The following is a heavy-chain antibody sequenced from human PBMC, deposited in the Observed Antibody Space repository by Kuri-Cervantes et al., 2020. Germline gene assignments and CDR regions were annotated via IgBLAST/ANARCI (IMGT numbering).Heavy chain of an antibody. Sequence: SETLSLTCTVSGGSVSSGSYYWSWIRQPPGKGLEWIGYIYYSGSTNYNPSLKSRVTISVDTSKNQFSLKLSSVTAADTAVYYCARVCIFEYPDQPRNYYYYGMDVWGQGTTVTVSS. CDR3: ARVCIFEYPDQPRNYYYYGMDV. J-gene: IGHJ6*02. CDR1: GGSVSSGSYY. D-gene: IGHD1-14*01. CDR2: IYYSGST. V-gene: IGHV4-61*01.